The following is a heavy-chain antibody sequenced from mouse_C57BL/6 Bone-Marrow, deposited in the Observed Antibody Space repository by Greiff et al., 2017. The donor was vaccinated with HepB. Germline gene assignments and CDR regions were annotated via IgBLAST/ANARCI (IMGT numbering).Heavy chain of an antibody. CDR2: IDPNSGGT. V-gene: IGHV1-72*01. Sequence: QVQLKQPGAELVKPGASVKLSCKASGYTFTSYWMHWVKQRPGRGLEWIGRIDPNSGGTKYNEKFKSKATLTVDKPSSTAYMQLSSLTSEDSAVYYCARWDYYGSSKGYYAMDYWGQGTSVTVSS. D-gene: IGHD1-1*01. J-gene: IGHJ4*01. CDR3: ARWDYYGSSKGYYAMDY. CDR1: GYTFTSYW.